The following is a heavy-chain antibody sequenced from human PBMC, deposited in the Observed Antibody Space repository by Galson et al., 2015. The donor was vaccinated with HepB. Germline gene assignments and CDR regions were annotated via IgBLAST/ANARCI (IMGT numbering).Heavy chain of an antibody. Sequence: SLRLSCAASGFTFPDYAVTWFRQAPGKGLEWVGYIRSEPHGGTAELAASVKGRFTISRDNFKSVAYLQMNSLKTEDTAVYWCTRVGGPYQDFYFWGQGTLVTVSS. CDR2: IRSEPHGGTA. V-gene: IGHV3-49*03. D-gene: IGHD2-15*01. J-gene: IGHJ4*02. CDR3: TRVGGPYQDFYF. CDR1: GFTFPDYA.